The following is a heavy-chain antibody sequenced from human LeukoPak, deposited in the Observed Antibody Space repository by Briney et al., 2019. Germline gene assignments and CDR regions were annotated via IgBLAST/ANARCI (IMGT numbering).Heavy chain of an antibody. D-gene: IGHD3-10*02. CDR2: IYQSETA. CDR1: GYSISSGYF. Sequence: SETLSLTCTVSGYSISSGYFWGWMRQPPGKGLEWIGSIYQSETAHYNPSLKSRVTISVDTSKNQFSLKLSSVTAADTAVYYCARTPWRVYDLRGGWFDPWGQGTLVTVSS. CDR3: ARTPWRVYDLRGGWFDP. J-gene: IGHJ5*02. V-gene: IGHV4-38-2*02.